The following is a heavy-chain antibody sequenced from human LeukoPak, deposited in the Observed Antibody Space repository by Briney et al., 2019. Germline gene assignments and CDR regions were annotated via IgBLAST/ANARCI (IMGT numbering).Heavy chain of an antibody. V-gene: IGHV4-39*07. Sequence: SETLSLTCTVSGGSISSSSYYWGWIRQPPGKGLEWIGSIYYSGSTYYNPSLKSRVTISVDTSKNQFSLKLSSVTAADTAVYYCARDLRGQQLVDYWGQGTLVTVSS. J-gene: IGHJ4*02. CDR3: ARDLRGQQLVDY. CDR1: GGSISSSSYY. CDR2: IYYSGST. D-gene: IGHD6-6*01.